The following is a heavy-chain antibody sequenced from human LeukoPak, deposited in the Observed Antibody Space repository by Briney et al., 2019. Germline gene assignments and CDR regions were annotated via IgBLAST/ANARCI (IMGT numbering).Heavy chain of an antibody. Sequence: SVKVSCKASGGTFSSYAISWVRQAPGQGLEWMGGIIPIFGTANYAQKFQGRVTITADESTSTAYMELSSPRSEDTAVYYCARSPITMVRGDPNYYFDYWGQGTLVTVSS. CDR3: ARSPITMVRGDPNYYFDY. D-gene: IGHD3-10*01. CDR1: GGTFSSYA. CDR2: IIPIFGTA. J-gene: IGHJ4*02. V-gene: IGHV1-69*13.